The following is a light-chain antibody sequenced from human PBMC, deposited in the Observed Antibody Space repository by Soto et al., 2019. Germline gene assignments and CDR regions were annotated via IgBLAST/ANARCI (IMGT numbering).Light chain of an antibody. J-gene: IGLJ3*02. CDR1: SSDVGGYNY. Sequence: QSVLTQPASVSGSPGQSITISCTGTSSDVGGYNYVSWYQHHSGKAPKVMIYEVSNRPSGVSNRFSGSKSGNMASLTISGLQAEDEADYYCSSYTSSNTGVFGRGTKLTVL. CDR3: SSYTSSNTGV. CDR2: EVS. V-gene: IGLV2-14*01.